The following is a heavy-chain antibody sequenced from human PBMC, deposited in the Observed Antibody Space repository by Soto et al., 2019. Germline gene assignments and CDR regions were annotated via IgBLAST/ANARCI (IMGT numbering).Heavy chain of an antibody. CDR1: GFTFGTYA. V-gene: IGHV3-33*01. CDR3: ARALEGYQLISYYYYMDV. Sequence: GGSLRLSCAASGFTFGTYAMHWVRQAPGKGLEWVAVIYYDGSNRYYGDAVKGRFTISRDNSKSTLYLQMSSLRVEDTAVYYCARALEGYQLISYYYYMDVWGKGTTVTVSS. J-gene: IGHJ6*03. CDR2: IYYDGSNR. D-gene: IGHD2-2*01.